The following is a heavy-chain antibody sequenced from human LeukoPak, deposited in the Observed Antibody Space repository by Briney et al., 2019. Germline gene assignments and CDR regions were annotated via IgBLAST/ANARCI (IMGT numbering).Heavy chain of an antibody. CDR1: GGSFSGYY. CDR3: ARGRLDY. CDR2: INHSGST. Sequence: SETLSLTCAVYGGSFSGYYWSWIRQPPGKGLEWIGEINHSGSTNYNPSLKSRVTISVDTSKNHFSLKRSSVTAADTAVYYCARGRLDYWGQGTLVTVSS. V-gene: IGHV4-34*01. J-gene: IGHJ4*02.